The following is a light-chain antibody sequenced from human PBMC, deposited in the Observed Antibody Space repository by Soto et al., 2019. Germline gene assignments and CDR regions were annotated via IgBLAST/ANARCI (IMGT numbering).Light chain of an antibody. CDR2: GLS. V-gene: IGKV3-15*01. CDR1: QRITT. J-gene: IGKJ1*01. CDR3: QQYNNWPWT. Sequence: EIVMTQSPATLSLSPGERATLSFRASQRITTVAWYQQKPGQAPRLLIYGLSIRAPGVPARFSVSGSGTEFTLTISGLQSEDFAIYYCQQYNNWPWTFGQGTKVDIK.